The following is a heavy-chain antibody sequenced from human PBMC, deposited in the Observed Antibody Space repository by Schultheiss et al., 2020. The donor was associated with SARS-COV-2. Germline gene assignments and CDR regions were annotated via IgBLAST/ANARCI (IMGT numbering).Heavy chain of an antibody. J-gene: IGHJ4*02. CDR1: GGSISSYY. CDR2: IYYSGST. CDR3: ARAAGPRGYSGYDWYY. Sequence: SETLSLTCTVSGGSISSYYCSWLRQPPGKGLEWIGYIYYSGSTNYNPSLKSRVTISVDTSKNQFSLRLSSVTAADTSVYYCARAAGPRGYSGYDWYYWGQGTLVTVAS. D-gene: IGHD5-12*01. V-gene: IGHV4-59*01.